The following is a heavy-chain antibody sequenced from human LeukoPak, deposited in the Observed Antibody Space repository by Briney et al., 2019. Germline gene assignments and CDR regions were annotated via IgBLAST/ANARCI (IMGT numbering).Heavy chain of an antibody. V-gene: IGHV1-3*01. Sequence: GASVKVSCKASGYTFTSYAMHWVRQAPGQRLEWMGWINAGNGNTKYSQKFQGRVTITRDTSASTAYMELSSLRSEDTAVYYCASSLLWFGELPYGMDVWGKGTTVTVSS. CDR2: INAGNGNT. D-gene: IGHD3-10*01. CDR3: ASSLLWFGELPYGMDV. J-gene: IGHJ6*04. CDR1: GYTFTSYA.